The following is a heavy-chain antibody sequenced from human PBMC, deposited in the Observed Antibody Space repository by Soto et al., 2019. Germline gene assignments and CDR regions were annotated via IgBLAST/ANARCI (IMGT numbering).Heavy chain of an antibody. Sequence: ASVKVSCKASGGTFSSYAISWVRQAPGQGLEWMGGIIPIFGTANYAQKFQGRVTITADESISTTYLQWSSLKASDTAMYYCARRAYYDSSGLYGMDVWGQGTTVTVSS. CDR3: ARRAYYDSSGLYGMDV. D-gene: IGHD3-22*01. CDR2: IIPIFGTA. V-gene: IGHV1-69*13. J-gene: IGHJ6*02. CDR1: GGTFSSYA.